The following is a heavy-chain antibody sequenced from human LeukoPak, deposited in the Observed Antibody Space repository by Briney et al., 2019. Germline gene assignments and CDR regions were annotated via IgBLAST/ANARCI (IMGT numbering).Heavy chain of an antibody. CDR2: IKPNSGDT. Sequence: GASVKVSCKASGYIFTGYYMHWVRQAPGQGLEWMGWIKPNSGDTKYKQEFQGRVTMTRDTSISTAYMELSRLRSEDTAVYYCARIAPAITMVREEDPFDYWGQGTLVTVSS. D-gene: IGHD3-10*01. J-gene: IGHJ4*02. CDR3: ARIAPAITMVREEDPFDY. CDR1: GYIFTGYY. V-gene: IGHV1-2*02.